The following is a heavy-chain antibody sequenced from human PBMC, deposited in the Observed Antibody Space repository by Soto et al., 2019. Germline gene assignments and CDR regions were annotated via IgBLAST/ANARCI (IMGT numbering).Heavy chain of an antibody. Sequence: GGSLRLSCAASGFTFSDFYMSWIRQAPGKGLEWVSYISKSGSATYAEPVEGRFTISRDNAKNSLYLQMNSLRAEDAAMYYCVRGGYSGYVIYWGQGTLVTVSS. CDR2: ISKSGSAT. CDR3: VRGGYSGYVIY. J-gene: IGHJ4*02. CDR1: GFTFSDFY. D-gene: IGHD5-12*01. V-gene: IGHV3-11*01.